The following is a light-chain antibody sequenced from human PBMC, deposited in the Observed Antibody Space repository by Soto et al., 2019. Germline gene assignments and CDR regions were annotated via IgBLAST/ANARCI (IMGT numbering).Light chain of an antibody. CDR3: QQYGSPTSGALT. V-gene: IGKV3-20*01. CDR2: GAS. Sequence: EIVLTQSPGTLSLSPGERATLSCRASQSVSSSYLAWYQQKPGQAPRLLIYGASSRATGIPDRFSGSGSGTDFTLTISRLEPEDFAVYYCQQYGSPTSGALTFGGGTKVEIK. CDR1: QSVSSSY. J-gene: IGKJ4*01.